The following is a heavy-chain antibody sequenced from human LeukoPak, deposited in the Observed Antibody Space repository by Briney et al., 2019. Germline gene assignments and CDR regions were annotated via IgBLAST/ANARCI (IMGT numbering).Heavy chain of an antibody. CDR3: AAASYCSGGSCSSYYYYYGMDV. Sequence: SVKVSCKASGFTFTSSAVQWVRQARGQRLEWIGWIVVGSGNTNYAQKFQERVTITRDMSTSTAYMELSSLRSEDTAVYYCAAASYCSGGSCSSYYYYYGMDVWGKGATVTVSS. J-gene: IGHJ6*04. D-gene: IGHD2-15*01. CDR2: IVVGSGNT. V-gene: IGHV1-58*01. CDR1: GFTFTSSA.